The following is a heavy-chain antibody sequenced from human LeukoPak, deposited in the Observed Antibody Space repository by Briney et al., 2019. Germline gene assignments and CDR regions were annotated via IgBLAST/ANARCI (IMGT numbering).Heavy chain of an antibody. CDR1: AFTFTGYY. D-gene: IGHD6-19*01. V-gene: IGHV1-2*02. J-gene: IGHJ5*02. CDR3: ARATYHSGWYFWFDP. Sequence: ASVKVSCKASAFTFTGYYMHWVRQAPGQGLDWMGWINPNTGDTNYAQKFQGRVTMTRVTSISTAYMELSGLTSDDTAVYYCARATYHSGWYFWFDPWGQGTLVTVSS. CDR2: INPNTGDT.